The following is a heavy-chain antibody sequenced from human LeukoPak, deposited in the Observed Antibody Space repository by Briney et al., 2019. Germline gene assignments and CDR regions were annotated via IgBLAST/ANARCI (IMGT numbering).Heavy chain of an antibody. CDR1: GFTFSTYW. V-gene: IGHV3-7*01. D-gene: IGHD3-16*01. CDR2: IKETGSER. CDR3: ARESVPYAPGGDY. Sequence: GGSLRLSCAASGFTFSTYWMTWVRQAPGKGLEWVANIKETGSERNYVDSVRGRFTISRDNAKNSLYLQMDSLRAEDTAVYYCARESVPYAPGGDYWVQATLVTVSS. J-gene: IGHJ4*02.